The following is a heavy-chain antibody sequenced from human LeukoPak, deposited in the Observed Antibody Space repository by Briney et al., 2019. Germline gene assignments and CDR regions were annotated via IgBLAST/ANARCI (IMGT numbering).Heavy chain of an antibody. J-gene: IGHJ3*02. CDR3: ASDRRSDSSGYAFDI. CDR2: INWNGDNT. V-gene: IGHV3-20*04. CDR1: GFTFSTYG. Sequence: GGSLRLSCAASGFTFSTYGMHWVRQAPGKGLEWVSGINWNGDNTVYADSVKGRFTISRDNAKNSLYLQMNSLGAEDTAFYYCASDRRSDSSGYAFDIWGQGTMVTVSS. D-gene: IGHD3-22*01.